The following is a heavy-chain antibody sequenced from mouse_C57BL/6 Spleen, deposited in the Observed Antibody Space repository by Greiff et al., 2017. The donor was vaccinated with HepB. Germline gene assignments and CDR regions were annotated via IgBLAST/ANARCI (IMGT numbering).Heavy chain of an antibody. CDR2: IDPETGGT. D-gene: IGHD2-3*01. CDR1: GYTFTDYE. V-gene: IGHV1-15*01. Sequence: VQLQQSGAELVRPGASVTLSCKASGYTFTDYEMHWVKQTPVHGLEWIGAIDPETGGTAYNQKFKGKAILTADKSSSTAYLELRSLTSDDSAVYYCTGWLLYFDYWGQGTTLTVSS. CDR3: TGWLLYFDY. J-gene: IGHJ2*01.